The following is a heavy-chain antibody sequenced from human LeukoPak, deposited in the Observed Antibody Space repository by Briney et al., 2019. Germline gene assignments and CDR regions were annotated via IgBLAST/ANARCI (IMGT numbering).Heavy chain of an antibody. D-gene: IGHD2-15*01. CDR2: IIPIFGIA. V-gene: IGHV1-69*04. Sequence: SVKVSCKASGGTFSSYAISWVRQAPGQGLEWMGRIIPIFGIANYAQKFQGRVTITADTSTSTAYMELRSLRSDDTAVYYCASCSGGSCGWFDPWGQGTLVTVSS. CDR3: ASCSGGSCGWFDP. J-gene: IGHJ5*02. CDR1: GGTFSSYA.